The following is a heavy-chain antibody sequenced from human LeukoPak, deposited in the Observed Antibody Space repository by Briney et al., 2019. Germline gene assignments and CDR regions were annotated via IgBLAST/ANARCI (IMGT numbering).Heavy chain of an antibody. D-gene: IGHD6-13*01. CDR3: AKDESVIPAAVLDY. CDR2: ISGSGGST. Sequence: PGGSLRLSCVASGFTFSSYAMSWVRQAPGKGLEWVSGISGSGGSTYYADSVKGRCTISRDNSENTLYLQMNSLRAEDTAVYYCAKDESVIPAAVLDYWGQGTLVTVSS. V-gene: IGHV3-23*01. J-gene: IGHJ4*02. CDR1: GFTFSSYA.